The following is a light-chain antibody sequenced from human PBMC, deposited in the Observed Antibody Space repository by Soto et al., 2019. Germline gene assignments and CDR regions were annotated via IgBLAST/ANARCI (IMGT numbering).Light chain of an antibody. Sequence: EIVMTQSPATLSVSPGERATLSCRASQSVSSNLAWYQQKPGQAPRLLIYGASTRATGIPARFSGSRSGTEFILTINSLQSEDFAVYYCQQYNNWPPYTFGQGTKLEIK. J-gene: IGKJ2*01. V-gene: IGKV3-15*01. CDR2: GAS. CDR3: QQYNNWPPYT. CDR1: QSVSSN.